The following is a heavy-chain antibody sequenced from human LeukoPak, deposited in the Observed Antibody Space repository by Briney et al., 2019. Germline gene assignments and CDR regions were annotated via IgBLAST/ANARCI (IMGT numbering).Heavy chain of an antibody. J-gene: IGHJ4*02. V-gene: IGHV3-23*01. Sequence: ETLSLTCTVSGGSISSSSYYWGWVRQPPGKGLEWVSGISGSGGSTYYTDSVKGRFTISRDTSRNTLYLQMNSLTAEDTAVYYCAKEYGSGSYPADYWGQGTLVTVSS. CDR2: ISGSGGST. CDR1: GGSISSSSYY. D-gene: IGHD3-10*01. CDR3: AKEYGSGSYPADY.